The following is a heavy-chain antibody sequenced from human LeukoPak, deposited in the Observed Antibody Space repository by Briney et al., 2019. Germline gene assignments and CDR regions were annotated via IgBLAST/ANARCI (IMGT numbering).Heavy chain of an antibody. CDR3: AREVRTYYYDSSGFIDY. J-gene: IGHJ4*02. CDR2: IISSSSYI. D-gene: IGHD3-22*01. V-gene: IGHV3-21*01. CDR1: GFTFSSYS. Sequence: GGSLRLSCAASGFTFSSYSMNWVRQAPGKGLEWVSSIISSSSYIYYADSVKGRFTISRDNAKNSLYLQMNSLRAEDTAVYYCAREVRTYYYDSSGFIDYWGQGPLVTVYS.